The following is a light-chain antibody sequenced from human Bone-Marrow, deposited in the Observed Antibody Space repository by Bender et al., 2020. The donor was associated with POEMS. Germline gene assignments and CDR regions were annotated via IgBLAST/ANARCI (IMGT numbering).Light chain of an antibody. Sequence: QSALTQPASVSGSPGQSITISCTGTSSDVGNYNIVSWYQQHPGKAPKLILYEVSKRPSGASNRFSGSKSGNTASLTISGLQAEDEADYYCCAYAGSSNCGYAFGPGTKVIVL. CDR3: CAYAGSSNCGYA. J-gene: IGLJ1*01. CDR2: EVS. V-gene: IGLV2-23*02. CDR1: SSDVGNYNI.